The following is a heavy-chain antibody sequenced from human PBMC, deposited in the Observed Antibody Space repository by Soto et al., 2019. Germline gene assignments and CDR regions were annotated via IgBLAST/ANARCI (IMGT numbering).Heavy chain of an antibody. CDR1: GFTFSGSA. Sequence: GGSLRLSCAASGFTFSGSAMHWVRQASGKGLEWVGRIRSKANSYATAYAASVKGRFTISRDDSKNTAYLQMNSLKTEDTAVYYCTRSNYDFWSGYIQATNYYYYYYGMDVWGQGTTVTVSS. V-gene: IGHV3-73*01. CDR3: TRSNYDFWSGYIQATNYYYYYYGMDV. CDR2: IRSKANSYAT. J-gene: IGHJ6*02. D-gene: IGHD3-3*01.